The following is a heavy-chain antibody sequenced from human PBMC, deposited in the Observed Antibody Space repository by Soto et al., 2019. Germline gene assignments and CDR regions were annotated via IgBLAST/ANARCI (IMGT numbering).Heavy chain of an antibody. V-gene: IGHV3-21*01. CDR3: ASRHPSGSYLLY. CDR2: ISSSSSYI. J-gene: IGHJ4*02. Sequence: EVQLVESGGGLVKPGGSLRLSCAASGFTFSSYSMNWVRQAPGKGLEWVSSISSSSSYIYYADSVKGRLTISRDNAKNSLYLQMNSLRAEDTAVYYCASRHPSGSYLLYWGQGTLVTVSS. D-gene: IGHD1-26*01. CDR1: GFTFSSYS.